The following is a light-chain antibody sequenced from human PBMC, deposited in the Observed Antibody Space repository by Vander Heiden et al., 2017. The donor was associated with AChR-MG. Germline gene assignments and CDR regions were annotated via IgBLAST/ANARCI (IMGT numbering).Light chain of an antibody. Sequence: EIVMTQSPATLSVSPGERATLSCRASQSLSNNLAWYQQKPGQAPRLLISGAYTRATGIPARFSGSGSGTEFTLTISSLQSEDFAVYYCQQYNDWPITFGLGTRLEIK. CDR1: QSLSNN. CDR2: GAY. CDR3: QQYNDWPIT. J-gene: IGKJ5*01. V-gene: IGKV3-15*01.